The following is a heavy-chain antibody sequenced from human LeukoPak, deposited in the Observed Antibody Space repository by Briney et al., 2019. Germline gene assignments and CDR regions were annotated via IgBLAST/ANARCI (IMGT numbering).Heavy chain of an antibody. CDR3: ARTGLDYGDYSGYDY. J-gene: IGHJ4*02. Sequence: PGGSLRLSCAASGFTFSSCEMNWVRQAPGKGLEWVSYISSSGSTIYYADSVKGRFTISRDNAKNSLYLQMNSLRAEDTAVYYCARTGLDYGDYSGYDYWGQGTLVTVSS. CDR1: GFTFSSCE. CDR2: ISSSGSTI. V-gene: IGHV3-48*03. D-gene: IGHD4-17*01.